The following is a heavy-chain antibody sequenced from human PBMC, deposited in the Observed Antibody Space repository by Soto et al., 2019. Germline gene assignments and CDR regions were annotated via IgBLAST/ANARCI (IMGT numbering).Heavy chain of an antibody. J-gene: IGHJ4*02. Sequence: HVQLVESGGGAVQPGRSLRLSCEASGFSFSNYGMHWVRQAPGKGLEWVAVLWNDGSIEYYADSVKGRFTISRDNARNTLYLQMSGLRADDTAVYYCARDSGDSSGYYELDYWGQGTLVTFSS. V-gene: IGHV3-33*01. D-gene: IGHD3-22*01. CDR1: GFSFSNYG. CDR3: ARDSGDSSGYYELDY. CDR2: LWNDGSIE.